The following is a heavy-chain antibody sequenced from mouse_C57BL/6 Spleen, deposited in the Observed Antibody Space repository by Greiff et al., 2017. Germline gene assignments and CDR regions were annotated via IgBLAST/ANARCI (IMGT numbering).Heavy chain of an antibody. Sequence: QVQLQQSGPELVKPGASVKISCKASGYSFTSYYIHWVKQRPGQGLAWIGMIHPNSGSTNYNEKFKSKATLTVDKSSSTAYMQLSSLTSEDSAVDYCASGNWYEAWFAYWGQGTLVTVSA. CDR3: ASGNWYEAWFAY. D-gene: IGHD2-1*01. V-gene: IGHV1-64*01. CDR2: IHPNSGST. CDR1: GYSFTSYY. J-gene: IGHJ3*01.